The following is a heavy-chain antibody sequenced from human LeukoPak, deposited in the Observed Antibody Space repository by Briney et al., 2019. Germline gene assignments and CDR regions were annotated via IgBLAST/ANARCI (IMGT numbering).Heavy chain of an antibody. J-gene: IGHJ4*02. CDR1: GFTFSHYA. CDR2: ISFNGTNT. V-gene: IGHV3-64*01. CDR3: ARDYRGMDY. D-gene: IGHD3-10*01. Sequence: PGGSLRLSCAASGFTFSHYAMNWVRQAPGKGLECVSTISFNGTNTYYANSVKGRFTISRDNSKNTLYLQMGSLRVDDMAVYYCARDYRGMDYWGQGTLVTVSS.